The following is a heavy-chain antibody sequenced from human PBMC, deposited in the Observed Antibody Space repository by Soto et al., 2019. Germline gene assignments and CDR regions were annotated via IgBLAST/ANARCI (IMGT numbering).Heavy chain of an antibody. Sequence: PGGSLRLSCAASGFTVSSNYMSWVRQAPGKWLEWVSVIYSGGSTYYADSVKGRFTISRDNSKNRLYLQMNSLRADDTAVYYCAKELSIGRPYDSWGQGTLVNVSS. CDR1: GFTVSSNY. D-gene: IGHD3-3*02. CDR2: IYSGGST. CDR3: AKELSIGRPYDS. J-gene: IGHJ4*02. V-gene: IGHV3-53*01.